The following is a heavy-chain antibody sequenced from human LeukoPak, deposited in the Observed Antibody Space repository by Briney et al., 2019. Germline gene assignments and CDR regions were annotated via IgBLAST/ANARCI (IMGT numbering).Heavy chain of an antibody. J-gene: IGHJ4*02. CDR1: GFTFSSYG. V-gene: IGHV3-30*02. Sequence: PRGSLRLSCAASGFTFSSYGMHWVRQAPGKGLEWVAFIRYDGSTKYYADSVKGRFTISRDNSKNTPYLQMNSLRAEGTAVYYCAKETMSGYYMFDYWGQGTLVTVSS. CDR3: AKETMSGYYMFDY. CDR2: IRYDGSTK. D-gene: IGHD3-3*01.